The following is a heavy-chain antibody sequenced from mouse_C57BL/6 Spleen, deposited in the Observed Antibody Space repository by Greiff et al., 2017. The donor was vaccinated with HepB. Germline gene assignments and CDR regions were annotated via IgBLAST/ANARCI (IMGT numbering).Heavy chain of an antibody. CDR1: GYSFTSYY. CDR2: IYPGSGNT. D-gene: IGHD1-1*01. CDR3: ARSYYYGSSRYYFDY. V-gene: IGHV1-66*01. Sequence: QVQLKESGPELVKPGASVKISCKASGYSFTSYYIHWVKQRPGQGLEWIGWIYPGSGNTKYNEKFKGKATLTADTSSSTAYMQLSSLTSEDSAVYYCARSYYYGSSRYYFDYWGQGTTLTVSS. J-gene: IGHJ2*01.